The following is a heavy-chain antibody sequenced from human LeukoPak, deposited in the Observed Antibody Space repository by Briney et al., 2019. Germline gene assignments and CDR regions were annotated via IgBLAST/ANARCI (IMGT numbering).Heavy chain of an antibody. Sequence: KPSQTLSLTCTVSGGSISSGDYYCSWIRQPPGKGLEWIGYIYNNGRTYYNPSLKSRVTISVDTSKNLFSLKVSSVTAADAAVYYCARGRSSSWSSFDYWGQGTLVTVSS. V-gene: IGHV4-30-4*01. CDR1: GGSISSGDYY. D-gene: IGHD6-13*01. CDR3: ARGRSSSWSSFDY. J-gene: IGHJ4*02. CDR2: IYNNGRT.